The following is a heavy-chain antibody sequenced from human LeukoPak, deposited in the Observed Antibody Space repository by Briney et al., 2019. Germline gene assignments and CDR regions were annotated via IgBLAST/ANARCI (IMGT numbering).Heavy chain of an antibody. CDR2: NKHSGNT. CDR3: ARGAPKEIQLWLRLRGVAFDI. CDR1: GGSISSFY. D-gene: IGHD5-18*01. V-gene: IGHV4-34*01. Sequence: SETLSLNCTVSGGSISSFYWSWVRHPPREGLGLIGGNKHSGNTNYNPSLKSRVTISVDTSKNQFSLKLNSVTAADTAVYYCARGAPKEIQLWLRLRGVAFDIWGQGTMVTVSS. J-gene: IGHJ3*02.